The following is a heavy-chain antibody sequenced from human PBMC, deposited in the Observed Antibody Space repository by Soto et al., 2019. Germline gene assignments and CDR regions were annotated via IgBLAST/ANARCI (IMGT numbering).Heavy chain of an antibody. CDR1: GFIFSDYS. J-gene: IGHJ4*02. CDR2: IGASGDNI. CDR3: ARDHLCACDY. Sequence: GGSLRLSCAASGFIFSDYSMNWVRQTPGRGLEWVSYIGASGDNIHYADSVKGRFTISRDNAKNSLSLQMNSLRVEDMAVYYCARDHLCACDYWGQGMLGTVSS. V-gene: IGHV3-48*01.